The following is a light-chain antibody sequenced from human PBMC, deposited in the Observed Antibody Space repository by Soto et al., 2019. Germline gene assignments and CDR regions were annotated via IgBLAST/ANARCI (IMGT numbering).Light chain of an antibody. Sequence: EIVLTQSPGTLSLSPGERATLSCRASQSVSSSYLAWYQQKPGQAPRLLIYAASSRATGIPDRFSGSGSGTDFTLTISRLETEDFAVYYCQQYGSSLPLTFGGGTKVEIK. CDR2: AAS. V-gene: IGKV3-20*01. CDR1: QSVSSSY. J-gene: IGKJ4*01. CDR3: QQYGSSLPLT.